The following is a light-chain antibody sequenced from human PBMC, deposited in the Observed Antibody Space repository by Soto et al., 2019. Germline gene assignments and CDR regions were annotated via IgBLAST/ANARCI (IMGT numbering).Light chain of an antibody. V-gene: IGKV1-39*01. Sequence: DIQMTHSPSSLSASVVDRVTITCRASQDISTYLAWYQQRSGKAPKLLIYAASTLQTGVPSRFSGSGSGTDFTLTISSLQPEDFATYYCQQSYSSPPAFGQGTRLE. CDR1: QDISTY. J-gene: IGKJ5*01. CDR3: QQSYSSPPA. CDR2: AAS.